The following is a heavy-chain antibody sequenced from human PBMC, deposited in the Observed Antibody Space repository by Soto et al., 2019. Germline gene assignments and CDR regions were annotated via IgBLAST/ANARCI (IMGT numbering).Heavy chain of an antibody. D-gene: IGHD3-9*01. CDR3: ARDGYYDILTGYFSLWYFDL. CDR2: IYTSGST. J-gene: IGHJ2*01. Sequence: QVQLQESGPGLVKPSETLSLTCTVSGGSISSYYWSWIRQPAGKGLEWIGRIYTSGSTNYNPSLKSRVTMSVDTSKNQFSLKLSSVTAADTAVYYCARDGYYDILTGYFSLWYFDLWGRGTLVTVSS. V-gene: IGHV4-4*07. CDR1: GGSISSYY.